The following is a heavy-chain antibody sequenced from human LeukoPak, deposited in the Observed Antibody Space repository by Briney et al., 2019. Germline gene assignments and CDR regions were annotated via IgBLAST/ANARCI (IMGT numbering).Heavy chain of an antibody. CDR1: GGSMSSYY. CDR2: IYYSGTT. Sequence: SETLSLTCTVSGGSMSSYYWSWIRQPPGKGLEWIGYIYYSGTTKYNPSLKSRVTISLDTSKNQFSLKLSSVTAADTAVYYCARGSQSLGYCSGGSCRAKIFDYWGQGTLVTVSS. V-gene: IGHV4-59*12. D-gene: IGHD2-15*01. J-gene: IGHJ4*02. CDR3: ARGSQSLGYCSGGSCRAKIFDY.